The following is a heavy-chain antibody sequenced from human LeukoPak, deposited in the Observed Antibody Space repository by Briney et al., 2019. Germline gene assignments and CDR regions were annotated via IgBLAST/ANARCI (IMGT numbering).Heavy chain of an antibody. J-gene: IGHJ6*02. V-gene: IGHV1-2*04. CDR3: ARITYSSFVDFYYGMDV. D-gene: IGHD6-6*01. CDR1: GYTFTGSY. Sequence: ASVKVSCKASGYTFTGSYMHWVRQAPGQGLEWMGWIDPNNGGTNYAQKFQGWVTMTRDTSISTAYMELSRLRSDDTAVYYCARITYSSFVDFYYGMDVWGQGTTVTVSS. CDR2: IDPNNGGT.